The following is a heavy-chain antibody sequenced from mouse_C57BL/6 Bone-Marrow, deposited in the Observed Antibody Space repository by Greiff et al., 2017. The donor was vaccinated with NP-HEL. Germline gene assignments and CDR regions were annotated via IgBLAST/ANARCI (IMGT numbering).Heavy chain of an antibody. D-gene: IGHD1-1*01. Sequence: QVQLQQSGAELMKPGASVKLSCKATGYTFTGYWIEWVKQRPGHGLEWIGVILPGSGGTTYKGKFKGKATFTADKSSNTAYMQLSSLTTEDSSIYYSARQVNYYGSTYYAMDYWGQGTSVTVSS. CDR2: ILPGSGGT. CDR3: ARQVNYYGSTYYAMDY. J-gene: IGHJ4*01. V-gene: IGHV1-9*01. CDR1: GYTFTGYW.